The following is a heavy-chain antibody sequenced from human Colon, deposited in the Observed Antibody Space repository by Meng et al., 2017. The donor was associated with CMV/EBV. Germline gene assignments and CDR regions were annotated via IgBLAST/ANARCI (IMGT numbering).Heavy chain of an antibody. Sequence: QLVLQEAGPGQVNPSETMSLTCLVSGDSINSFYYWAWLRQPPGRGLEWIGSVHYSGNTYYSPSLKSRITVSIDKSKNQFSLRLTSVTAADTAVYYCIRETTGSSSSYWGQGTLVTVSS. CDR3: IRETTGSSSSY. V-gene: IGHV4-39*07. D-gene: IGHD6-6*01. CDR2: VHYSGNT. J-gene: IGHJ4*02. CDR1: GDSINSFYY.